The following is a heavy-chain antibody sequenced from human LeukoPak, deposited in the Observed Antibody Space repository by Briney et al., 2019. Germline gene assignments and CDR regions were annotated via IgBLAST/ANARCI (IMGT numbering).Heavy chain of an antibody. D-gene: IGHD6-19*01. V-gene: IGHV1-2*02. CDR1: GYTFTGYY. CDR2: INPNSGDA. J-gene: IGHJ6*03. Sequence: ASVKVSCKASGYTFTGYYIHWVRQAPGQGLEWMGWINPNSGDANYAQKFQGRVTMTRDTSISTAYMELSSLRSEDTAVYYCARAGYSSGWYGNYYYYYMDVWGKGTTVTVSS. CDR3: ARAGYSSGWYGNYYYYYMDV.